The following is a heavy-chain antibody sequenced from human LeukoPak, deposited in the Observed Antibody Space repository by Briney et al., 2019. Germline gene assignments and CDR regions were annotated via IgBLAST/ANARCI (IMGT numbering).Heavy chain of an antibody. J-gene: IGHJ6*02. Sequence: GGSLRLSCAASGFTVSSNYMSWVRQAPGKGLEWVSVISWNSGSIGYADSVKGRFTISRDNAKNSLYLQMNSLRAEDTALYYCATTVRVYYYYGMDVWGQGTTVTVSS. CDR1: GFTVSSNY. CDR3: ATTVRVYYYYGMDV. CDR2: ISWNSGSI. D-gene: IGHD2-21*02. V-gene: IGHV3-9*01.